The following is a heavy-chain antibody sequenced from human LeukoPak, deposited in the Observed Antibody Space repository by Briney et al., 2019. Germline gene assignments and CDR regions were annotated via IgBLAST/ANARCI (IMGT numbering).Heavy chain of an antibody. CDR1: GFTFSDYY. J-gene: IGHJ4*02. V-gene: IGHV3-11*06. CDR2: ISGSSGYT. CDR3: ARGTGTTAYFDY. Sequence: GGSLRLSCEASGFTFSDYYMSWVRQAPGKGLEWVSYISGSSGYTKYADSVKGRLTISRDNAKNSLYLQVNSLRAEDTAVYYCARGTGTTAYFDYWGQGTPVTVSS. D-gene: IGHD1-1*01.